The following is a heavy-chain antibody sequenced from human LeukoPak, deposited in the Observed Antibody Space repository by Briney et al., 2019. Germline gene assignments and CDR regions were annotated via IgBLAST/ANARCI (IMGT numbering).Heavy chain of an antibody. D-gene: IGHD6-19*01. CDR3: ARGLAVAGTAGGY. J-gene: IGHJ4*02. CDR1: GYTFTSYD. Sequence: ASVKVSCKVSGYTFTSYDINWVRQATGQGIEWMGWMNPNSGNTGYAQKFQGRVTITSNTSISTAYMELSSLRSEDMAVYYCARGLAVAGTAGGYWGQGTLVTVSS. CDR2: MNPNSGNT. V-gene: IGHV1-8*03.